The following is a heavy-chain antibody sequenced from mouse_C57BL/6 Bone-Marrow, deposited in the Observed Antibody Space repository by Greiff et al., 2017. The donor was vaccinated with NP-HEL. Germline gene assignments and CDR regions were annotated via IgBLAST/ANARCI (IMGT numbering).Heavy chain of an antibody. J-gene: IGHJ3*01. Sequence: DVKLVESEGGLVQPGSSMKLSCTASGFTFSDYYMAWVRQVPEKGLEWVANINYDGSSTYYLDSLKSRFIISRDNAKNILYLQMSSLKSEDTATYYCARDGERGFAYWGQGTLVTVSA. CDR3: ARDGERGFAY. CDR1: GFTFSDYY. V-gene: IGHV5-16*01. CDR2: INYDGSST.